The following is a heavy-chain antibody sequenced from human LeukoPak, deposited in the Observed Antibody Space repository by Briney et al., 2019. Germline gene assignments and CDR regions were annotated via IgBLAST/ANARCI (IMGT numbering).Heavy chain of an antibody. CDR3: ARGKGWYDYVWGSYRYSFDY. J-gene: IGHJ4*02. D-gene: IGHD3-16*02. Sequence: YXGSFXXYXWSXXRQPPGKGLEWIGXXXXXGSTNYNPSLKSRVTISVDTSKNQFSLKLSSVTAADTAVYYCARGKGWYDYVWGSYRYSFDYWGQGTLVTVSS. V-gene: IGHV4-34*01. CDR2: XXXXGST. CDR1: XGSFXXYX.